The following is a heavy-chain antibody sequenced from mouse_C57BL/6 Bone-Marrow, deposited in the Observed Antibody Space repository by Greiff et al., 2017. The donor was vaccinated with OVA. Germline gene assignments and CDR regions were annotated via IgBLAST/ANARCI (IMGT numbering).Heavy chain of an antibody. J-gene: IGHJ2*01. CDR1: GINIKDDY. V-gene: IGHV14-4*01. CDR2: IDLENGGT. D-gene: IGHD2-3*01. Sequence: VQLQQSGAELVRPGASVKLSCTASGINIKDDYMHWVNQRPEQGLEWLGWIDLENGGTEYASKFQGQSPITVDTSSNTAYMQHSNLKSEDTAVYYCDGYYYCGQGTTLSVSS. CDR3: DGYYY.